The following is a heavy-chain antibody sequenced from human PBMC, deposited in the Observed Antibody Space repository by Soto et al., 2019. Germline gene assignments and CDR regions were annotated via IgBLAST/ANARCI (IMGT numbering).Heavy chain of an antibody. CDR1: GGTFSNLA. J-gene: IGHJ3*01. D-gene: IGHD2-15*01. CDR3: ARRSVSHSNAFDF. CDR2: FIPIIGGG. V-gene: IGHV1-69*01. Sequence: QVQLVQSGAEVKKPGSSVKVSCKASGGTFSNLAINWVRQAPGQGLEWMGGFIPIIGGGINAQKFQGRVTITSDESTSTAYMELSSLKAEDTAMYSGARRSVSHSNAFDFWGQGTMVTVSS.